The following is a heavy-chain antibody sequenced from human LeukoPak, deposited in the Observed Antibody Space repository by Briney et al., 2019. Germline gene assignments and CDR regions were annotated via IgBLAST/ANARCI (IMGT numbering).Heavy chain of an antibody. CDR2: ISSSSSYI. V-gene: IGHV3-21*01. CDR3: ARFDSSGYHDA. J-gene: IGHJ5*02. CDR1: GFTFSSYS. D-gene: IGHD3-22*01. Sequence: PGGSLRLSCAASGFTFSSYSMNWVRQAPGKGLEWGSSISSSSSYIYYADSVKGRFTISRDNAKNSLYLQMNSLRAEDTAVYYCARFDSSGYHDAWGQGTLVTVSS.